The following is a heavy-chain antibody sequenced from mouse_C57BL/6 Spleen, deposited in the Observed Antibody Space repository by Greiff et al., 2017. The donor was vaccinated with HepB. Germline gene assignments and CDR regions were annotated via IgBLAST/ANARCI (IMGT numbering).Heavy chain of an antibody. V-gene: IGHV5-17*01. CDR2: ISSGSSTI. Sequence: EVKLMESGGGLVKPGGSLKLSCAASGFTFSDYGMHWVRQAPEKGLEWVAYISSGSSTIYYADTVKGRFTISRDNAKNTLFLQMTSLRSEDTAMYYCARDGYYVGFDYWGQGTTLTVSS. CDR3: ARDGYYVGFDY. J-gene: IGHJ2*01. D-gene: IGHD2-3*01. CDR1: GFTFSDYG.